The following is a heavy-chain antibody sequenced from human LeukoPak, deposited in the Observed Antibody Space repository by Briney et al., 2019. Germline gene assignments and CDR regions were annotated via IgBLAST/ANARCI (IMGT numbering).Heavy chain of an antibody. CDR1: GFSFGSYG. J-gene: IGHJ1*01. V-gene: IGHV3-30*02. CDR2: IRYGGSHQ. Sequence: GGSLRLSCAASGFSFGSYGMHWVRQAPGKGLEWVAFIRYGGSHQFYADSVRGRFTISRDNPKNTLYLQMNSLRGEDTAVYFCARDSGTWFYLQDWGQGTLVTVS. D-gene: IGHD2/OR15-2a*01. CDR3: ARDSGTWFYLQD.